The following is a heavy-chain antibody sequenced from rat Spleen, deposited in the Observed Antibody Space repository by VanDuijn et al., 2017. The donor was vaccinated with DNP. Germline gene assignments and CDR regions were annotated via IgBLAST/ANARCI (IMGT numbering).Heavy chain of an antibody. CDR3: AREEPRILYFFSSLFDY. D-gene: IGHD1-2*01. Sequence: QVQLKESGPGLVQPSQTLSLTCTVAGFSLTSNSVHWVRQPPGKGLEWIAAISSGENTYYNPALKSRLSIRRDTSTNQIFLKMNSLQIEDTAIYFCAREEPRILYFFSSLFDYWGQGVMVTVSS. CDR2: ISSGENT. J-gene: IGHJ2*01. V-gene: IGHV2-6*01. CDR1: GFSLTSNS.